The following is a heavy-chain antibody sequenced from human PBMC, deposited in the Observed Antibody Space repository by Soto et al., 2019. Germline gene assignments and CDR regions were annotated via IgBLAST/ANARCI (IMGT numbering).Heavy chain of an antibody. CDR3: ARQRGNYLDY. V-gene: IGHV4-59*01. D-gene: IGHD3-10*01. CDR2: IYYTGST. CDR1: GDSISTFY. J-gene: IGHJ4*02. Sequence: SETLSLTCTVSGDSISTFYWSWIRQPPGKGLEWIGYIYYTGSTNYNPSLKSRVTMSVDTSKKQFSLKLTSVNAADTAVYYCARQRGNYLDYSGQGSLVTVSS.